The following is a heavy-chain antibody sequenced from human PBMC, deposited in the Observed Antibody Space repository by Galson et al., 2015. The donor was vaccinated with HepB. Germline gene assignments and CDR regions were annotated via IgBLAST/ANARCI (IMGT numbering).Heavy chain of an antibody. J-gene: IGHJ6*02. CDR3: ARDYGYCSSTSCYVSTSDMDV. D-gene: IGHD2-2*03. CDR1: GFTFSSYS. CDR2: ISSSSSTI. V-gene: IGHV3-48*02. Sequence: SLRLSCAASGFTFSSYSMNWVRQAPGKGLEWVSYISSSSSTIYYADSVKGRFTISRDNAKNSLYLQMNSLRDEDTAVYYCARDYGYCSSTSCYVSTSDMDVWGQGTTVTVSS.